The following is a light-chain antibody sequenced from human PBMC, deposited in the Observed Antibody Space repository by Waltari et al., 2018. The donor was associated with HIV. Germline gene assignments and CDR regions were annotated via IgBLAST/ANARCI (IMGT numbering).Light chain of an antibody. Sequence: QSVLTQSPSASGTPGQRVTISCSGSTSNIGSNYVYWYQQLPGTAPNLLIYRNDQRPSGVPDRVSGSESGSSASLAVSGLRSEDGADYYCAAWDSSLSGLKWVFGGGTKLTVL. V-gene: IGLV1-47*01. J-gene: IGLJ3*02. CDR1: TSNIGSNY. CDR2: RND. CDR3: AAWDSSLSGLKWV.